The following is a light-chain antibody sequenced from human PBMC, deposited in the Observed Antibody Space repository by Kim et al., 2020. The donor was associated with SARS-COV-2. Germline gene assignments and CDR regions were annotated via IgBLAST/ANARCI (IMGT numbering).Light chain of an antibody. CDR2: GAS. CDR1: QTVSSNY. V-gene: IGKV3-20*01. Sequence: IVLTQSPGTLSLSPGERATLSCRASQTVSSNYLAWYQQKPGQAPRLLIYGASSRATGIPDRFSGSGSGTDFTLTISRLEPEDFVVYYCQQYGISPFTFGGGTKVDIK. J-gene: IGKJ4*01. CDR3: QQYGISPFT.